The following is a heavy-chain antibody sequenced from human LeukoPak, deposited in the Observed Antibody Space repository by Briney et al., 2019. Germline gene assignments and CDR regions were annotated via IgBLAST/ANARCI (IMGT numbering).Heavy chain of an antibody. CDR2: ISYSGTP. D-gene: IGHD4-11*01. CDR3: ARVFDDYSDYFLDY. J-gene: IGHJ4*02. CDR1: GGSISSYY. Sequence: SETLSLTCTVSGGSISSYYWNWIRQPPGKGLEWIGYISYSGTPYYNPSLKSRVTISVDPSKNQLSLSLSSVTAADTAVYYCARVFDDYSDYFLDYWGQGTLVTVSS. V-gene: IGHV4-59*01.